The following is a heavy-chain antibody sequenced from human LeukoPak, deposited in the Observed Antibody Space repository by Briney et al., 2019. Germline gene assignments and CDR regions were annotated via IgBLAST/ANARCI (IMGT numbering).Heavy chain of an antibody. CDR1: GGSISSYY. CDR2: IYTSGST. Sequence: SLTCXVSGGSISSYYWSWIRQPPGKGLEWIGYIYTSGSTNYNPSLKSRVTISVDTSKNQFSLKLSSVTAADTAVYYCASIPYYYDTSFYYYMDVWGKGTTVTVSS. CDR3: ASIPYYYDTSFYYYMDV. V-gene: IGHV4-4*09. D-gene: IGHD3-22*01. J-gene: IGHJ6*03.